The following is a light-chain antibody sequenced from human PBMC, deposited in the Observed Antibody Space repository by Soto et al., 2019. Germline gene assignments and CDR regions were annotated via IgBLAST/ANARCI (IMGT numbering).Light chain of an antibody. Sequence: EIVLTQSPGTLSLSPGERATLSCRASQSVSRRFLAWYQQKPGQAPRLLIYGASSRATGIPDRFSGSGSGTDFTLTITRLEPQDFAVYYCQHYGDSLTFGGGTKVDIK. V-gene: IGKV3-20*01. CDR1: QSVSRRF. J-gene: IGKJ4*01. CDR3: QHYGDSLT. CDR2: GAS.